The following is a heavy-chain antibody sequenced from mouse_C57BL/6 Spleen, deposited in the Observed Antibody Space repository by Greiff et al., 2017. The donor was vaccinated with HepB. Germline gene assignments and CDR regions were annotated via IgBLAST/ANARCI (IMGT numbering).Heavy chain of an antibody. J-gene: IGHJ2*01. CDR3: AREGYDGYYFDY. CDR2: IYPGSGNT. Sequence: QVQLQQSGPELVKPGASVKISCKASGYSFTSYYIHWVKQRPGQGLEWIGWIYPGSGNTKYNEKFKGKATLTADTSSSTAHMQLSSLTSEDSAVYYCAREGYDGYYFDYWGQGTTLTVSS. CDR1: GYSFTSYY. V-gene: IGHV1-66*01. D-gene: IGHD2-3*01.